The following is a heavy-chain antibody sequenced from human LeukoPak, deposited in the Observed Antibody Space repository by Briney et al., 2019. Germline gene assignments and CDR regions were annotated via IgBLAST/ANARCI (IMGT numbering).Heavy chain of an antibody. J-gene: IGHJ4*02. CDR1: GFTFSSYA. CDR3: GKGLYHDYSGIGDY. Sequence: GGSLRLSCAASGFTFSSYAMSWVRQAPGKGLEWVSAVSASGGNTYYADSVKGRFTISRDNSKNTLYLQVNSLRAEDTAVYYCGKGLYHDYSGIGDYWGQGTLVTVS. CDR2: VSASGGNT. V-gene: IGHV3-23*01. D-gene: IGHD3-16*01.